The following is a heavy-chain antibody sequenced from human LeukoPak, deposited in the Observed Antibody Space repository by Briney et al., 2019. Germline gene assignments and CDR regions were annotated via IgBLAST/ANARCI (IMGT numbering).Heavy chain of an antibody. CDR2: ISAYNGNT. D-gene: IGHD3-9*01. J-gene: IGHJ4*02. CDR3: ARDALPSSILTGYYPTYGFDY. V-gene: IGHV1-18*01. Sequence: ASVKVYCKASGYTFTSYGISWVRQAPGQGLEWMGWISAYNGNTNYAQKLQGRVTMTTDTSTSTAYMELRSLRSDDTAVYYCARDALPSSILTGYYPTYGFDYWGQGTLVTVSS. CDR1: GYTFTSYG.